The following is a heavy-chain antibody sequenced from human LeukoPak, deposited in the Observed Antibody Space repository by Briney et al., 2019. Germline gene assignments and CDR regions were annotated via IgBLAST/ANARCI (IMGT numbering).Heavy chain of an antibody. J-gene: IGHJ5*02. CDR1: GYTFTSYG. CDR3: ARDDIAAAGPNWFDP. CDR2: ISAYNGNT. Sequence: ASAKVSFKASGYTFTSYGISWVRQAPGQGLEWMGWISAYNGNTNYAQKLQGRVTMTTDTSTSTAYMELRSLRSDDTAVYYCARDDIAAAGPNWFDPWGQGTLVTVSS. D-gene: IGHD6-13*01. V-gene: IGHV1-18*01.